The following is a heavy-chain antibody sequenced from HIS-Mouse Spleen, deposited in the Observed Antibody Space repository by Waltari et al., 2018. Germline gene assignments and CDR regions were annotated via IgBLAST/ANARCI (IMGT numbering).Heavy chain of an antibody. V-gene: IGHV3-11*01. D-gene: IGHD5-18*01. J-gene: IGHJ4*02. Sequence: QVQMVESGGGLVKPGGSLRLSCAASGFTFSDYYMSWILRAPGKGLEWVSYISSSGSTIYYADSVKGRFTISRDNAKNSLYLQMNSLRAEDTAVYYCARDSVIQGPFYSYGYYFDYWGQGTLVTVSS. CDR3: ARDSVIQGPFYSYGYYFDY. CDR1: GFTFSDYY. CDR2: ISSSGSTI.